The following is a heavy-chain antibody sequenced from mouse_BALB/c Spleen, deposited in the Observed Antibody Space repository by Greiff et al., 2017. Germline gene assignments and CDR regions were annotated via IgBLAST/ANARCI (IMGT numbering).Heavy chain of an antibody. J-gene: IGHJ4*01. D-gene: IGHD2-4*01. CDR1: GYTFTSYT. CDR3: ARSDDYDVRGYAMDY. V-gene: IGHV1-4*01. Sequence: QVQLKQSGAELARPGASVKMSCTASGYTFTSYTMHWVKQRPGQGLEWIGYINPSSGYTNYNQKFKDKATLTADKSSSTAYMQLSSLTSEDSAVYYCARSDDYDVRGYAMDYWGQGTSVTVSA. CDR2: INPSSGYT.